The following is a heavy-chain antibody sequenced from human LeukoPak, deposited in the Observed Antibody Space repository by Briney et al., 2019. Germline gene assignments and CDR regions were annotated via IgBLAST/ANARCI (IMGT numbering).Heavy chain of an antibody. J-gene: IGHJ4*02. D-gene: IGHD4-23*01. Sequence: GGSLRLSCAASGFTFSSYGMHWVRQAPGKGLEWVAIIWFDGSNEYYADSVKGRFTISRDNSKNTLYLQMNSLRVEDTAVYYCARGRPHGNDYWGQGTLVTVSS. V-gene: IGHV3-33*01. CDR1: GFTFSSYG. CDR2: IWFDGSNE. CDR3: ARGRPHGNDY.